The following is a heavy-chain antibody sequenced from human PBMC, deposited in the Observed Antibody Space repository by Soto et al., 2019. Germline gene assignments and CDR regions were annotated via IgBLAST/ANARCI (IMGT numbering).Heavy chain of an antibody. CDR3: VRVGAYGDYRLDY. CDR1: GFNFSIYW. V-gene: IGHV3-74*01. Sequence: EVQLVESGGGLVQPGGSLRLSCAASGFNFSIYWMHWVRQAPGKGLVWVSRINGDGSATYYADSVKGRFTITRDNDKNTLYLQMHSLRAEDTAVYYCVRVGAYGDYRLDYWGQGTPVTVSS. D-gene: IGHD4-17*01. CDR2: INGDGSAT. J-gene: IGHJ4*02.